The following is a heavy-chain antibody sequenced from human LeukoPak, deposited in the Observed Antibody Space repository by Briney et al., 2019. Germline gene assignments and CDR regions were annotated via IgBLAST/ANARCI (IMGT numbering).Heavy chain of an antibody. CDR1: GYSISSGYY. CDR2: IYHSGST. Sequence: PSETLSLTCAVSGYSISSGYYWGWIQQPPGKGLEWIGSIYHSGSTYYNPSLKSRVTISVDTSKNQFSLKLSSVTAADTAVYYCARRSYYDSSGYYQLGGYYFDYWGQGTLVTVSS. V-gene: IGHV4-38-2*01. J-gene: IGHJ4*02. CDR3: ARRSYYDSSGYYQLGGYYFDY. D-gene: IGHD3-22*01.